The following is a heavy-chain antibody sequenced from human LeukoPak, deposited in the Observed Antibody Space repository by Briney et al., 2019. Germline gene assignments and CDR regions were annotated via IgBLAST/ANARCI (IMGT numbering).Heavy chain of an antibody. J-gene: IGHJ4*02. CDR1: GFTFSSYS. CDR3: AKVTYGSGTYGAFDY. CDR2: ISGSGDNT. V-gene: IGHV3-23*01. Sequence: GGSLRLSCAASGFTFSSYSMNWVRQAPGKGLEWVSTISGSGDNTYYADSVKGRFTISRDNSKNTLYLQMNSLRAEDTAVCYCAKVTYGSGTYGAFDYWGQGTLVTVSS. D-gene: IGHD3-10*01.